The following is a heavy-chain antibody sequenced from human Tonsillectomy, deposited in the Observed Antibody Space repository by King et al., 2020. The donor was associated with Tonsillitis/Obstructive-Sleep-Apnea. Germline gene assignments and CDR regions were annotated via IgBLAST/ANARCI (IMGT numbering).Heavy chain of an antibody. D-gene: IGHD6-6*01. CDR3: ARGIFVAARQDTYYFDY. CDR2: IYYSGST. CDR1: GGSISSGGYY. V-gene: IGHV4-31*03. J-gene: IGHJ4*02. Sequence: VQLQESGPGLVKPSQTLSLTCTVSGGSISSGGYYWSWIRQHPGKGLEWIGYIYYSGSTYYNPSLKSRVTISVDTSKNQFSLKLSSVTAADTAVYYCARGIFVAARQDTYYFDYWGQGTLVTVSS.